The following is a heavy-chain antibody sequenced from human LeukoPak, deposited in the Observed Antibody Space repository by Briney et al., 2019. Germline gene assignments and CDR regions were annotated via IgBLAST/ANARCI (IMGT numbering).Heavy chain of an antibody. CDR2: IKQDGSEK. CDR1: GFTFSSYW. V-gene: IGHV3-7*01. CDR3: ARVMWLPTLTLDY. D-gene: IGHD6-19*01. J-gene: IGHJ4*02. Sequence: GGSLRLSCAASGFTFSSYWMSWVRQAPGKGLEWVANIKQDGSEKYYVDSVKGRFTISRDNAKNSLYLQMNSLRAEDTAVYYCARVMWLPTLTLDYWGQGTLVTVSS.